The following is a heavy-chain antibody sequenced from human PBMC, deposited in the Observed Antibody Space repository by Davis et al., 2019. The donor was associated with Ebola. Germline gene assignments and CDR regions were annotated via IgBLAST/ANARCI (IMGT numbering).Heavy chain of an antibody. CDR3: ARGGYCSGGSCYYFDY. Sequence: ASVKVSCKASGYTFTNYGITWVRQAPGQGLEWMGWINPHNGNTNYAQNVQGRVTMTRDTSISTAYMELSRLRSDDTAVYYCARGGYCSGGSCYYFDYWGQGTLVTVSS. CDR2: INPHNGNT. CDR1: GYTFTNYG. D-gene: IGHD2-15*01. V-gene: IGHV1-18*04. J-gene: IGHJ4*02.